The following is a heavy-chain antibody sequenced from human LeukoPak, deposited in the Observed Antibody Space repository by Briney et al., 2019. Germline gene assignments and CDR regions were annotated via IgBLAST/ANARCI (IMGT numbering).Heavy chain of an antibody. J-gene: IGHJ4*02. V-gene: IGHV1-18*01. D-gene: IGHD3-10*01. Sequence: ASVKVSCKASGYTFTMYGITWVRQAPGQGLEWMGWISAYNDNTNYAQKLQGRVTMTTDTSTSTAYMELRSLRSDDTAVYYCARGRYYGSGSLIDYWGQGTLVTVSS. CDR1: GYTFTMYG. CDR2: ISAYNDNT. CDR3: ARGRYYGSGSLIDY.